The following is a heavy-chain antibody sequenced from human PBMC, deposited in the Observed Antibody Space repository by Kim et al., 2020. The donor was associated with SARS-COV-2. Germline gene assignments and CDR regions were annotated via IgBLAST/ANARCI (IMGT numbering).Heavy chain of an antibody. J-gene: IGHJ1*01. Sequence: SETLSLTCTVSGYSISSGYYWGWIRQPPGKGLEWIGSIYHSGSTYYNPSLKSRVTISVDTSKNQFSLKLSSVTAADTAVYYCARDSTVMADFQRWGQGTL. D-gene: IGHD4-17*01. CDR2: IYHSGST. V-gene: IGHV4-38-2*02. CDR1: GYSISSGYY. CDR3: ARDSTVMADFQR.